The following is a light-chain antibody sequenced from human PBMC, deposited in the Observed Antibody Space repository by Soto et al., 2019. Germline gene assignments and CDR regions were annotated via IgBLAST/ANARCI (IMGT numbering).Light chain of an antibody. V-gene: IGKV3-20*01. CDR1: QSVSGSY. CDR3: QQYGSSPTWT. J-gene: IGKJ1*01. CDR2: GAS. Sequence: EIVLSQSPGTLSLSPGERATLSCRASQSVSGSYLAWYQQKPGQAPRLLIYGASNRATGIPDRFSGSGSGTDFTLTISRLEPEDFAVYFCQQYGSSPTWTFGQGTKVDI.